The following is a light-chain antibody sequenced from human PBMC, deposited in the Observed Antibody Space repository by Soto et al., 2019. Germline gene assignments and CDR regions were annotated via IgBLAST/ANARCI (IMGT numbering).Light chain of an antibody. J-gene: IGKJ1*01. Sequence: ETVLTQSPRTLSLSPGERATLSCRATQSIRSNYLAWYRQTPGQAPRLLIYGASNRATGIADRFSGSWSGTDFTLIISRLEPEDFALYYCQQYGSSPWTFGQGTKVAIK. CDR2: GAS. CDR3: QQYGSSPWT. V-gene: IGKV3-20*01. CDR1: QSIRSNY.